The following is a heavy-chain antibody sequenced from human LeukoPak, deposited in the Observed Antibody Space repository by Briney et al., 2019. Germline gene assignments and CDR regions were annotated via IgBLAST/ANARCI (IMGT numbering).Heavy chain of an antibody. D-gene: IGHD6-13*01. CDR1: GFTVSSNY. V-gene: IGHV3-66*02. CDR2: IYSGGST. Sequence: GGSLRLSCAASGFTVSSNYMSWVRQAPGKGLEWVSVIYSGGSTYYADSVKGRFTISRDNSKNTLYLQMNSLRAEDTAVYYCASRDIAAEFDYGGQGTLVTVSS. CDR3: ASRDIAAEFDY. J-gene: IGHJ4*02.